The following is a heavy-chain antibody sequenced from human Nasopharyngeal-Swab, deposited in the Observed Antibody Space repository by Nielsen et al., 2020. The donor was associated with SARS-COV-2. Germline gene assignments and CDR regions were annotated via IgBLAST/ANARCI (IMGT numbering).Heavy chain of an antibody. CDR3: ATWGIGCGENAHATFDS. D-gene: IGHD3-16*01. CDR2: IIVNLGMT. J-gene: IGHJ4*02. V-gene: IGHV1-69*10. CDR1: GGTFSKYA. Sequence: SVKVSCKVSGGTFSKYAISWVRQAPGQGLEWMGGIIVNLGMTKYAQKFKDSVIINADESTGTAYMELSSLRSEDTAVYYCATWGIGCGENAHATFDSWGQGTQVTVSS.